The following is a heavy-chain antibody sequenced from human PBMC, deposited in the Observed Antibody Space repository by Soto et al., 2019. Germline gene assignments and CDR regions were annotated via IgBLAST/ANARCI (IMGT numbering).Heavy chain of an antibody. CDR3: ARQGDYSNGRFDP. CDR1: GGTFSSYA. D-gene: IGHD4-4*01. V-gene: IGHV1-69*13. Sequence: ASVKVSCKASGGTFSSYAISWVRQAPGQGLEWMGGIIPIFGTANYAQKFQGRVTITADESTSTAYMELSSLRSEDTAVYYCARQGDYSNGRFDPWGQGTLVTVSS. CDR2: IIPIFGTA. J-gene: IGHJ5*02.